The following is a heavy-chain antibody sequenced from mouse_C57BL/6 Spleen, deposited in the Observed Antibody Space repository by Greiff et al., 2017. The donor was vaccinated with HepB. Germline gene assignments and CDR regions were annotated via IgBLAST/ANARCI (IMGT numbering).Heavy chain of an antibody. D-gene: IGHD1-1*01. CDR2: IRSKSNNYAT. CDR3: VRHTTVVADWYFDV. Sequence: GGGLVQPKGSLKLSCAASGFSFNTYAMNWVRQAPGKGLEWVARIRSKSNNYATYYADSVKDRFTISRDDSESMLYLQMNNLKTEDTAMYYCVRHTTVVADWYFDVWGTGTTVTVSS. J-gene: IGHJ1*03. V-gene: IGHV10-1*01. CDR1: GFSFNTYA.